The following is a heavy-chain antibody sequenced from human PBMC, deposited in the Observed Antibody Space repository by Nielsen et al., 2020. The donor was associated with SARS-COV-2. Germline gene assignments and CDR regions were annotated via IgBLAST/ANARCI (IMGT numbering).Heavy chain of an antibody. CDR1: GFTFSSYA. D-gene: IGHD4-17*01. J-gene: IGHJ4*02. CDR2: ISSSSSYI. V-gene: IGHV3-21*01. Sequence: GESLKISCAASGFTFSSYAMSWVRQAPGKGLEWVSSISSSSSYIYYADSVKGRFTISRDNAKNSLYLQMNSLRAEDTAVYYCARDLSEYGDLYDYWGQGTLVTVSS. CDR3: ARDLSEYGDLYDY.